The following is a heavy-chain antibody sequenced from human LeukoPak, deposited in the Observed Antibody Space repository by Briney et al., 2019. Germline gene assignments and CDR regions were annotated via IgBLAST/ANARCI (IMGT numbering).Heavy chain of an antibody. V-gene: IGHV1-2*04. CDR3: ARGGYFDSPPPSNWFDP. Sequence: SSVKVSCMASGYTFTGYYMHWVRQPPGQGLDWMGWISPNSGGTNYAQKFQGWVTTTRDTSISTAYMELSRLRSDDTAVYYCARGGYFDSPPPSNWFDPWGQGTLVTVSS. CDR2: ISPNSGGT. CDR1: GYTFTGYY. J-gene: IGHJ5*02. D-gene: IGHD3-9*01.